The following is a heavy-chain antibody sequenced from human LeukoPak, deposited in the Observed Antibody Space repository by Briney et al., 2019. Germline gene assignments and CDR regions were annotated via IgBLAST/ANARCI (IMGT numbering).Heavy chain of an antibody. CDR2: VYYSGGT. V-gene: IGHV4-59*08. J-gene: IGHJ4*02. CDR3: ARVTGGIAAGY. Sequence: SETLSLTCTVSGGSISSYYWSWIRQPPGKGLEWIGYVYYSGGTNYNPSLKSRVTISVDTSKNQFSLKLSSVTAADTAVYYCARVTGGIAAGYWGQGTLVTVSS. CDR1: GGSISSYY. D-gene: IGHD6-13*01.